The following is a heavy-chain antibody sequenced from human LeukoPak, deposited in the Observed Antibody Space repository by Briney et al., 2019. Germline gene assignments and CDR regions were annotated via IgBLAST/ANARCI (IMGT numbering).Heavy chain of an antibody. CDR1: GGSISSYY. CDR3: ARIGGDSGYYYYFDY. Sequence: SETLSLTCTVSGGSISSYYWSWIRQPPGKGLEWIGFIYYSGSTNYNPSLKSRATISVNTSKNQFSLKLSSVSAADTAVYYCARIGGDSGYYYYFDYWGQGTLVTVSS. V-gene: IGHV4-59*01. J-gene: IGHJ4*02. D-gene: IGHD3-22*01. CDR2: IYYSGST.